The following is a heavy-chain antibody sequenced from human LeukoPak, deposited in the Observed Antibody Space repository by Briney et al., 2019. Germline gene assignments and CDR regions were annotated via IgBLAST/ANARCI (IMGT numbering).Heavy chain of an antibody. J-gene: IGHJ4*02. V-gene: IGHV3-48*04. D-gene: IGHD3-10*01. CDR3: ARVGYYGSGVGVYFDY. Sequence: GGSLRLSCVASGFTFSSYSMIWVRQAPGKGLEWVSYISSSGSTIYYADSVKGRFTISRNNAKNSLYLQMNSLRAEDTAVYYCARVGYYGSGVGVYFDYWGQGTLVTVSS. CDR2: ISSSGSTI. CDR1: GFTFSSYS.